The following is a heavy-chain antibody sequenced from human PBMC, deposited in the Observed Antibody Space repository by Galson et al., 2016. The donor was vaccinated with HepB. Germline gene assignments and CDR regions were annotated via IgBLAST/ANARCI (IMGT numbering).Heavy chain of an antibody. CDR2: IYPGGDT. V-gene: IGHV3-53*01. CDR3: SKDPFQSWGS. CDR1: GFTVNTDY. D-gene: IGHD3-16*01. J-gene: IGHJ5*02. Sequence: SLRLSCAAPGFTVNTDYISIVRQAPGKGLEWLSVIYPGGDTYYTDSVRGRFIVSTDAAKKTLFFQMNSLRAEDTAVYYCSKDPFQSWGSWGPGTLVTVSS.